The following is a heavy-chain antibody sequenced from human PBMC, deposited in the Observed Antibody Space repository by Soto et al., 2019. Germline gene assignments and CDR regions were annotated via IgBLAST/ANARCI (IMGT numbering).Heavy chain of an antibody. D-gene: IGHD2-8*01. CDR1: GYTFTSYG. V-gene: IGHV1-18*01. CDR3: ARGRLYHDEDFDY. J-gene: IGHJ4*02. CDR2: ISAYNVNT. Sequence: QVQLVQSGAEVKKPGASVKVSCKASGYTFTSYGIRWVRQAPGQGRERMGWISAYNVNTNYAQKLQGRVTRTTDTSTSTAYMELMSLRSDDTAVYYCARGRLYHDEDFDYWCQGTLVTVSS.